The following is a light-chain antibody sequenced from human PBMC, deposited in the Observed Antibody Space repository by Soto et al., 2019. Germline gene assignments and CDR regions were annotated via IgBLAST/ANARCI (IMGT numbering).Light chain of an antibody. Sequence: EIVLTQSPATLSLSPGETATLSCRASQSVSGYIGWCQQKPGQAPRLLIYDASNRATGIPARFSGSGSGTDFTLAISSLEPEDFAVYYCQQRSDWPLTFGGGTKVDI. J-gene: IGKJ4*01. CDR2: DAS. CDR3: QQRSDWPLT. CDR1: QSVSGY. V-gene: IGKV3-11*01.